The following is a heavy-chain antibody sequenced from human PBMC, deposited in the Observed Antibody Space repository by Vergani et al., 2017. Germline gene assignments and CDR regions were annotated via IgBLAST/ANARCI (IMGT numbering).Heavy chain of an antibody. D-gene: IGHD3-22*01. CDR1: GYTFTGYY. V-gene: IGHV1-46*01. CDR3: ARVTMINFDY. Sequence: QVQLVQSGAEVKKPGASVKVSCKASGYTFTGYYMHWVRQAPGQGLEWMGIINPSGGSTSYAQKLQGRVTMTTDTSTSTAYMELRSLRSDDTAVYYCARVTMINFDYWGQGTLVTVSS. J-gene: IGHJ4*02. CDR2: INPSGGST.